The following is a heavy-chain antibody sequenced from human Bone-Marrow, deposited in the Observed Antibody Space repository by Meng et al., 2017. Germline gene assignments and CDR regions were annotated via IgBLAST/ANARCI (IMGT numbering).Heavy chain of an antibody. J-gene: IGHJ6*02. CDR1: GYTFTSYG. CDR3: ARSKGGELHPHFYYYGMDV. Sequence: SVKVSCKASGYTFTSYGISWVRQAPGQGLEWMGGIIPIFGTANYAQKFQGRVTITTDESTSTAYMELSSLRSEDTAVYYCARSKGGELHPHFYYYGMDVWGQGTTVTVSS. V-gene: IGHV1-69*05. CDR2: IIPIFGTA. D-gene: IGHD1-26*01.